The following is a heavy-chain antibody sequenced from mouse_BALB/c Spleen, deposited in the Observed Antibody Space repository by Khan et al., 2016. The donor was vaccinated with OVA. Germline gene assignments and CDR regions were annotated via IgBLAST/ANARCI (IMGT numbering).Heavy chain of an antibody. Sequence: VQLQQPGPELVKPGASVKMSCKASGYTFTSYVMHWVKQKPGLGLEWIGYIYPFNDDTKYNEKFKGKATLTSDKSSSTAYMELSSLTSEDSAVYYCAPVGNYYVSFAYWGQGTLVTVSA. CDR1: GYTFTSYV. J-gene: IGHJ3*01. V-gene: IGHV1S136*01. CDR3: APVGNYYVSFAY. CDR2: IYPFNDDT. D-gene: IGHD1-1*01.